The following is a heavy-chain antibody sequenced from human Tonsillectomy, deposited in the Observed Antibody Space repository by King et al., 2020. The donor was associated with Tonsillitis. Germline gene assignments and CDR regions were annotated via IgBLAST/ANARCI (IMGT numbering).Heavy chain of an antibody. Sequence: DVQLVESGGGLVQPGGSLRLSCAASGFTFSSYWMSWVRQAPGKGLEWVANIKQDGSEKYYVDSVKGRFTISRDNAKNSLYLQMNSLRAEDTAVYYCARDSYGDYCYGMDVWGQGTTVTVSS. V-gene: IGHV3-7*03. D-gene: IGHD4-17*01. CDR2: IKQDGSEK. CDR1: GFTFSSYW. CDR3: ARDSYGDYCYGMDV. J-gene: IGHJ6*02.